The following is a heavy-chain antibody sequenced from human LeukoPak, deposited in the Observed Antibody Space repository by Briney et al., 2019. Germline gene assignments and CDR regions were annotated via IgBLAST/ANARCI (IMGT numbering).Heavy chain of an antibody. J-gene: IGHJ3*02. CDR2: LSGSGSST. CDR1: GFTFSSYA. V-gene: IGHV3-23*01. CDR3: ARRGYCSSTSCYTPDAFDI. D-gene: IGHD2-2*02. Sequence: PGGSLRLSCAASGFTFSSYAMSWVRQAPGKGLEWVSGLSGSGSSTYYADSVKGRFTISRDNAKNSLYLQMNSLRAEDTAVYYCARRGYCSSTSCYTPDAFDIWGQGTMVTVSS.